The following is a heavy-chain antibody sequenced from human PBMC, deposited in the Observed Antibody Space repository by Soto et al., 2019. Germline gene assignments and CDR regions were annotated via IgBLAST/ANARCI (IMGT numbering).Heavy chain of an antibody. D-gene: IGHD3-10*01. Sequence: GSPRLPRATSGFTLSCYCMNWVPPAPGKGLEWVSSISSSSSYIYYADAVKGRFTISRDNAKNSLYLQMNSLRAEDTAVYYCVRSSRSGTYGMDVWGQGTTVTVSS. J-gene: IGHJ6*02. CDR2: ISSSSSYI. CDR1: GFTLSCYC. CDR3: VRSSRSGTYGMDV. V-gene: IGHV3-21*01.